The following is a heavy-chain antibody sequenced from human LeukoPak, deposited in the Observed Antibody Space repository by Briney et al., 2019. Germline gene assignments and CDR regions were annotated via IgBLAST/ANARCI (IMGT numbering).Heavy chain of an antibody. Sequence: GGSLRLSCEASGFSFSSYNMDWVRQTPGKGLEWISSITTSSTYTFYADSVKGRFTISRDNARNSLYLQMNSLRSEDTAVYYCARNGQPTDNKYYYYYMDVWGKGTTVTISS. J-gene: IGHJ6*03. V-gene: IGHV3-21*04. CDR2: ITTSSTYT. CDR1: GFSFSSYN. D-gene: IGHD1-1*01. CDR3: ARNGQPTDNKYYYYYMDV.